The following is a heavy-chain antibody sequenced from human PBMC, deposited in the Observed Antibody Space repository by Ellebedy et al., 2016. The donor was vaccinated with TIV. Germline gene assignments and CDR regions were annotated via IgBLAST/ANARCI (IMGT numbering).Heavy chain of an antibody. V-gene: IGHV1-69*04. D-gene: IGHD1-26*01. J-gene: IGHJ4*02. CDR1: GFTFSSYA. CDR2: IIPILGIA. Sequence: GGSLRLSCAASGFTFSSYAISWVRQAPGQGLEWMGRIIPILGIANYAQKFQGRVTITADKSTSTAYMELSSLRSEDTAVYYCARDGGSYYAFVVWGQGTLVTVSS. CDR3: ARDGGSYYAFVV.